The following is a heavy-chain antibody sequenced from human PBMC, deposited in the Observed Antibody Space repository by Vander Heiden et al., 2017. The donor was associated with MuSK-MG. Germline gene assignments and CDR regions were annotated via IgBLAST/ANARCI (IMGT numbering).Heavy chain of an antibody. D-gene: IGHD3-22*01. V-gene: IGHV1-8*01. CDR1: GYTFTSYD. Sequence: QVQLVQSGAEVKKPGASVKVSCKASGYTFTSYDINWVRHATCQGLEWMGWMNPNSGNTGYAQKFQGRVTMTRNTSISTAYMELSSLRSEDTAVYYCARCDSSGYYSLYYYYYMDVWGKGTTVTVSS. J-gene: IGHJ6*03. CDR3: ARCDSSGYYSLYYYYYMDV. CDR2: MNPNSGNT.